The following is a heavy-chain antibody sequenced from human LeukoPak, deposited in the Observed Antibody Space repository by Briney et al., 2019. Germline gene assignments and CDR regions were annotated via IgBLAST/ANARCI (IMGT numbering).Heavy chain of an antibody. Sequence: PSETLSLTCAVYGGSFSGYYWSWIRQPPGKGLEWIGEINHSGSTNYNPSLKSRVTISVDTSKNQFSLKLSSVTAADTAVYYCARGLEEQLVSEVYFDPWGQGTLVTVSS. CDR1: GGSFSGYY. D-gene: IGHD6-6*01. CDR2: INHSGST. V-gene: IGHV4-34*01. J-gene: IGHJ5*02. CDR3: ARGLEEQLVSEVYFDP.